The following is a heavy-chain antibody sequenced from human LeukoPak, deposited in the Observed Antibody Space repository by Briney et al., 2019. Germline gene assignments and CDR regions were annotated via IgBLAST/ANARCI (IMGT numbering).Heavy chain of an antibody. CDR1: GFIFSSYG. V-gene: IGHV3-30*02. CDR2: IRYDGGIK. J-gene: IGHJ4*02. Sequence: GGSLRLSCAASGFIFSSYGMHWVRQAPGKGLEWVAFIRYDGGIKYYADSVKGRFTISRDNSKNTLYLQMNSLRAEDTAVYYCAKVFSSSWGYFDYWGQGTLVTVSS. D-gene: IGHD6-13*01. CDR3: AKVFSSSWGYFDY.